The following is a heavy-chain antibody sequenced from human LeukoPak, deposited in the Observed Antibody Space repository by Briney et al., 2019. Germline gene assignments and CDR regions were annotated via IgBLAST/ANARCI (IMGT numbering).Heavy chain of an antibody. J-gene: IGHJ4*02. Sequence: QTGGSLRLSCAASGFTFSGSAMHWVRQASGKGLEWVGRIRSKANSYATAYAASVKGRFTISRDDSKNPAYLQMNSLKTEDTAVYYCTRLSYYYGSGSYSTRYRSPIDWGQGTLVTVSS. CDR2: IRSKANSYAT. CDR1: GFTFSGSA. D-gene: IGHD3-10*01. V-gene: IGHV3-73*01. CDR3: TRLSYYYGSGSYSTRYRSPID.